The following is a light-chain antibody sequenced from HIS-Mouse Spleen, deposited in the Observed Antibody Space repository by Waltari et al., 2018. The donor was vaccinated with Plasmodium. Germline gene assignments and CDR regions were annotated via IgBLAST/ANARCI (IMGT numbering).Light chain of an antibody. J-gene: IGLJ1*01. CDR3: CSYAGSSTYV. Sequence: QSALTQPASVSGSPGPSITISCTGTSSDVGSYNLVSWYQQHPGKAPKLMIYEGSKRPSGVPNRFSGSKAGNTASRTISGLQAEDEADYYCCSYAGSSTYVFGTGTKVTVL. CDR2: EGS. V-gene: IGLV2-23*01. CDR1: SSDVGSYNL.